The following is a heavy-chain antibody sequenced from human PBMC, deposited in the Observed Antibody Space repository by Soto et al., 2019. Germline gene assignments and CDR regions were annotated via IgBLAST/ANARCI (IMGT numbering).Heavy chain of an antibody. D-gene: IGHD2-15*01. CDR2: IKSKIAGGTT. Sequence: EVQLVESGGGLVKPGGSLRLSCAASGFTFSNGWMSWVRQAPGKGLEGVGRIKSKIAGGTTDYSARVKGRVTISRDDSRDTMYLQMNSLRAEDTAVYYCTTDSTQTFCDGGPCYSVQTKSHDSWGQGTLVTVSS. V-gene: IGHV3-15*01. CDR3: TTDSTQTFCDGGPCYSVQTKSHDS. J-gene: IGHJ4*02. CDR1: GFTFSNGW.